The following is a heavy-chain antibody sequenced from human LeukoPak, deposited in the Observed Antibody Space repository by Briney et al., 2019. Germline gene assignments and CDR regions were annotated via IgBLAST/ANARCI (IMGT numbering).Heavy chain of an antibody. V-gene: IGHV3-48*03. D-gene: IGHD6-19*01. CDR3: AKVDSSGWGTYFDY. CDR2: ISSSGSTI. CDR1: GFTFSSYE. Sequence: PGGSLRLSCAASGFTFSSYEMNWVRQAPGKGLEWVSYISSSGSTIYYADSVKGRFTISRDNAKNSLYLKMNSLRAEDTAVYYCAKVDSSGWGTYFDYWGQGTLVTVSS. J-gene: IGHJ4*02.